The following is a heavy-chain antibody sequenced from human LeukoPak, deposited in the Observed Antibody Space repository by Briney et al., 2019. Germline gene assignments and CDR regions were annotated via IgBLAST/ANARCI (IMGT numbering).Heavy chain of an antibody. D-gene: IGHD3-22*01. Sequence: NPSETLSLTCTVSGGSISTSNYYWGWIRQPPGKGLEWIGNIFYSGSTYYSPSLRSRVTISLDTSRNQFSLKLSSVTAADTAVYYCARAMIVVHYFDYWGQGTLVTVSS. CDR1: GGSISTSNYY. CDR3: ARAMIVVHYFDY. CDR2: IFYSGST. J-gene: IGHJ4*02. V-gene: IGHV4-39*07.